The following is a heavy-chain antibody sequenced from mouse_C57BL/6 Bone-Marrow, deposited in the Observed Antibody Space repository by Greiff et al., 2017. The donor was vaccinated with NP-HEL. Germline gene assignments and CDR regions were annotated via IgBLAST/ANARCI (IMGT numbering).Heavy chain of an antibody. D-gene: IGHD1-1*01. J-gene: IGHJ4*01. Sequence: QVQLKESGAELARPGASVKLSCKASGYTFTSYGISWVKQRTGQGLEWIGEIYPRSGNTYYNEKFKGKATLTADKSSSTAYMELRSLTSEDSAVYCCARRYYGSKNAMDYWGQGTSVTVSS. CDR1: GYTFTSYG. V-gene: IGHV1-81*01. CDR2: IYPRSGNT. CDR3: ARRYYGSKNAMDY.